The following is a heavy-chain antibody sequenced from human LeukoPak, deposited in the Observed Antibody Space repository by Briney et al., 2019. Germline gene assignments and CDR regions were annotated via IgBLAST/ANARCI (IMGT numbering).Heavy chain of an antibody. Sequence: GGSLRLSCAASRFTFTSYSMHCVRQAPGKGLVWVSLINTDGRTTSSADSVKGRFTNSRDNAKNTLYLQMNSLRADDTGVYYCARPDTAMVLPDYWGQGTLVTVYS. J-gene: IGHJ4*02. CDR3: ARPDTAMVLPDY. V-gene: IGHV3-74*01. CDR2: INTDGRTT. D-gene: IGHD5-18*01. CDR1: RFTFTSYS.